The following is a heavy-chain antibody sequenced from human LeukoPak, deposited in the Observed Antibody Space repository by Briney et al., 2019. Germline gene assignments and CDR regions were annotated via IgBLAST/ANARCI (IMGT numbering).Heavy chain of an antibody. CDR2: ISFSGDNGGDNT. J-gene: IGHJ4*02. D-gene: IGHD3-10*01. CDR3: ARAPVWFGEWFFDY. CDR1: GFTFKIYT. Sequence: GGSLRLSCAAFGFTFKIYTINWVRQAPGKGLEWVSSISFSGDNGGDNTYYADSVRGRFSISRDNSQNTLYLQVNSLRAEDTAVYYCARAPVWFGEWFFDYWGQGTLVTVSS. V-gene: IGHV3-23*01.